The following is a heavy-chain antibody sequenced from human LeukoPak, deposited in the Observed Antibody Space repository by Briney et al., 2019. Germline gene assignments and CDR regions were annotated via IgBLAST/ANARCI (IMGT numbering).Heavy chain of an antibody. CDR1: GGSISSGGYY. D-gene: IGHD3-10*01. CDR3: ARVRTYYYGSGSYYDLNFDY. CDR2: IYYSGST. Sequence: SETLSLTCTVSGGSISSGGYYWSWIRQHPGKGVEWIGYIYYSGSTYYNPSLKSRVTISVDTSKNQFSLKLSSVTAADTAVYYCARVRTYYYGSGSYYDLNFDYWGQGTLVTVSS. V-gene: IGHV4-31*03. J-gene: IGHJ4*02.